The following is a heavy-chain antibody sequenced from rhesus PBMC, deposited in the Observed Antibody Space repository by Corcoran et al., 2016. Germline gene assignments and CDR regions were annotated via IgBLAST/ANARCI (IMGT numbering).Heavy chain of an antibody. CDR1: GCSIRSNY. D-gene: IGHD3-3*01. J-gene: IGHJ4*01. CDR3: ARTTICGPIDY. Sequence: QVQLQESGPGLVKPSATLSLTCAVSGCSIRSNYWSWLPLPPGKGLAWIGRIDGSGGSTDYNPSLKSRVTISTDTSKNQFSLKLSSVTAADTAVYYCARTTICGPIDYWGQGVLVTVSS. V-gene: IGHV4-160*01. CDR2: IDGSGGST.